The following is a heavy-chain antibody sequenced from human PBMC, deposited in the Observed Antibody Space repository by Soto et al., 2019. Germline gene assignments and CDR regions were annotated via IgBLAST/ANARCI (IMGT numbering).Heavy chain of an antibody. CDR1: GYSFTSYW. J-gene: IGHJ5*02. CDR3: AKQGIDCSGGSCYDMSWFDP. Sequence: GESLKISCKGSGYSFTSYWIGWVRQMPGKGLEWMGIIYPGDSDTRYSPSFQGQVTISADKSNSTAYLQWSSLKASDTAMYYWAKQGIDCSGGSCYDMSWFDPWGQGTLVTVSS. D-gene: IGHD2-15*01. CDR2: IYPGDSDT. V-gene: IGHV5-51*01.